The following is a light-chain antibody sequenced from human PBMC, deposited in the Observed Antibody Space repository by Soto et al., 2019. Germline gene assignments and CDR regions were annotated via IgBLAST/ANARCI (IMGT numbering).Light chain of an antibody. CDR2: GAS. V-gene: IGKV3-15*01. CDR1: QSVSSSN. Sequence: EIVLTQSPVTLSLSAAERATLSCRASQSVSSSNLAWYQQKPGQAPRLLIYGASTRATGIPARFSGSGSGTEFTLTISSLQPDDFATYYCQQYKDYWTFGQGTKVDIK. CDR3: QQYKDYWT. J-gene: IGKJ1*01.